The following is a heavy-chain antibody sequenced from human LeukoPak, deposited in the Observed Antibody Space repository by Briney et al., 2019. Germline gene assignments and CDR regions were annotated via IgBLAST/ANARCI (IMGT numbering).Heavy chain of an antibody. CDR3: ASGSGSYYNAPDY. V-gene: IGHV1-24*01. D-gene: IGHD3-10*01. CDR1: GYTLTELS. J-gene: IGHJ4*02. CDR2: FDPEDGET. Sequence: ASVKVSCKVSGYTLTELSMHWVRQAPGKGLEWMGGFDPEDGETIYAQKFQGRVTITADKSTSTAYMELSSLRSEDTAVYYCASGSGSYYNAPDYWGQGTLVTASS.